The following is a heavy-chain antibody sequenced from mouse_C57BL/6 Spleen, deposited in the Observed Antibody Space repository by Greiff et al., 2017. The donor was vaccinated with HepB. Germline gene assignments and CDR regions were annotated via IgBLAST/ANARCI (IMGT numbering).Heavy chain of an antibody. Sequence: QVQLQQSGAELVRPGTSVKVSCKASGYAFTNYLIEWVKQRPGQGLEWIGVINPGSVGTNYNEKFKGKATLTADKSSSTAYMQISSLTSEDSAVYFCARGYGSSWYFDVWGTGTTVTVSS. J-gene: IGHJ1*03. V-gene: IGHV1-54*01. CDR2: INPGSVGT. CDR3: ARGYGSSWYFDV. D-gene: IGHD1-1*01. CDR1: GYAFTNYL.